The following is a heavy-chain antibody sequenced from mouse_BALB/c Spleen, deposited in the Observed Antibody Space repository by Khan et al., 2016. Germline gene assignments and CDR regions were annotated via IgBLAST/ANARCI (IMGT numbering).Heavy chain of an antibody. CDR2: IWSGGST. CDR3: ARKDRYGYFDV. J-gene: IGHJ1*01. CDR1: GFSLTSYG. Sequence: QVQLKESGPGLVQPSQSLSITCTVSGFSLTSYGVHWVRQSPGKGLEWLGVIWSGGSTDYNAAFISRLSISTDNSKSQIFFKMNSLQANDTAIYCCARKDRYGYFDVWGAGTTVTVSS. D-gene: IGHD2-14*01. V-gene: IGHV2-2*02.